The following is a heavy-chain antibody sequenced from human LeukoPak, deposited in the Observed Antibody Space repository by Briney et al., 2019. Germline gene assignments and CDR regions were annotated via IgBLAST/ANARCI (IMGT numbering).Heavy chain of an antibody. CDR2: IWYDGSNK. V-gene: IGHV3-33*06. D-gene: IGHD6-19*01. Sequence: PGGSLRLSCAASGFTFSSFGMHWVRQAPGKGLEWVAVIWYDGSNKYYADSVKGRFTISRDNSKNTLYLQMNSLRAEDTAVYYCAKDREIAVAGYRWVAYFDYWGQGTLVTVSS. CDR3: AKDREIAVAGYRWVAYFDY. J-gene: IGHJ4*02. CDR1: GFTFSSFG.